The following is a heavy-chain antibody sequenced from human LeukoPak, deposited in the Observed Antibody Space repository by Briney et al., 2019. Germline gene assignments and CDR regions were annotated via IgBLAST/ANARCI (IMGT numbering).Heavy chain of an antibody. D-gene: IGHD3-3*01. CDR2: ISPNSGGT. V-gene: IGHV1-2*02. CDR1: GYTFTGYY. Sequence: ASVKVSCKASGYTFTGYYMHWVRQAPGQGPERMGWISPNSGGTNYAQKFQGRVTMTRDTSISTAYMELSRLRSDDTAVYYCARDTTDFWSGGYWGQGTLVTVSS. CDR3: ARDTTDFWSGGY. J-gene: IGHJ4*02.